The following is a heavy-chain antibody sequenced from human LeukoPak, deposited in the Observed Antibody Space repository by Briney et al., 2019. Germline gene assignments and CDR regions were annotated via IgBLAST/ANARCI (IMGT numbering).Heavy chain of an antibody. V-gene: IGHV4-39*02. D-gene: IGHD3-22*01. CDR1: GGSIISSNHY. CDR2: ISYSGGT. CDR3: SREGEYYYSSCYRPYAFDI. J-gene: IGHJ3*02. Sequence: SETLSLTCTVSGGSIISSNHYWGWTRQPPGKGLGWFGSISYSGGTAYNPSLRSRVTISVDTSKNQFSLKVNSVTAADTAVYYFSREGEYYYSSCYRPYAFDIWGQGTLVTGSS.